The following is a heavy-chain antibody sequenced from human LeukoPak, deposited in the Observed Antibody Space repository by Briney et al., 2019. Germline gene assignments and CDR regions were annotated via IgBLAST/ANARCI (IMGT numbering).Heavy chain of an antibody. D-gene: IGHD6-19*01. Sequence: GGSLRLSCAASGFTFSSYAMHWVRQAPGKGLEWVAVISYDGSNKYYADSVKGRFTISRDNSKNTLYLRMNSLRAEDTAVYYCARGYSSGWYDAFDIWGQGTMVTVSS. J-gene: IGHJ3*02. CDR3: ARGYSSGWYDAFDI. CDR1: GFTFSSYA. V-gene: IGHV3-30-3*01. CDR2: ISYDGSNK.